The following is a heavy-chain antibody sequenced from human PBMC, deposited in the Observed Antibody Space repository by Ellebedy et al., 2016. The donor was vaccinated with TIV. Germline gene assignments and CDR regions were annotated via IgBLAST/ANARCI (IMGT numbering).Heavy chain of an antibody. CDR3: ARDTRPERFLEWLLPAYYYYMDV. J-gene: IGHJ6*03. CDR1: GFTFSDYY. Sequence: GESLKISCAASGFTFSDYYMSWIRQAPGKGLEWVSYISSSGSTIYYADSVKGRFTISRDNAKNSLYLQMNSLRAEDTAVYYCARDTRPERFLEWLLPAYYYYMDVWGKGTTVTVSS. V-gene: IGHV3-11*01. CDR2: ISSSGSTI. D-gene: IGHD3-3*01.